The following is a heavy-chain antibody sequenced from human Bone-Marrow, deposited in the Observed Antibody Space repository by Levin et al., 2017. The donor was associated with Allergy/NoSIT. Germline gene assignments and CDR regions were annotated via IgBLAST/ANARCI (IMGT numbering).Heavy chain of an antibody. J-gene: IGHJ5*02. Sequence: GGSLRLSCAASGFTFSSYAMSWVRQAPGKGLEWVSAISGSGGSTYYADSVKGRFTISRDNSKNTLYLQMNSLRAEDTAVYYCAKDALPGYSSSWVNWFDPWGQGTLVTVSS. CDR3: AKDALPGYSSSWVNWFDP. D-gene: IGHD6-13*01. CDR2: ISGSGGST. V-gene: IGHV3-23*01. CDR1: GFTFSSYA.